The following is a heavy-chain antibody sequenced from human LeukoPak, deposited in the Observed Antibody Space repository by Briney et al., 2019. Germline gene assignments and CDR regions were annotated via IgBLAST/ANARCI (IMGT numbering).Heavy chain of an antibody. CDR3: ARPIRGCDGFDI. D-gene: IGHD6-19*01. V-gene: IGHV3-74*01. Sequence: GGSLRLSCAASGFTFTNYWMYWVRQAPGKGLVWVSRINSGGSKTNYADSVNGRFTISRDNAKNTLYLQMNSLRAEDTAMYYCARPIRGCDGFDIWGQGTMVTVSS. CDR2: INSGGSKT. CDR1: GFTFTNYW. J-gene: IGHJ3*02.